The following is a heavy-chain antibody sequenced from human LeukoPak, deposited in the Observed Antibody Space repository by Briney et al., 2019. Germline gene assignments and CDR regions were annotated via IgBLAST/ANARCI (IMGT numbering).Heavy chain of an antibody. V-gene: IGHV3-11*01. CDR3: ARDREQQLVRGWFDP. CDR2: ISSSGSTI. D-gene: IGHD6-13*01. CDR1: GFTFSDYY. Sequence: GGSLRLSCAASGFTFSDYYMSWIRQAPGKGLEWVSYISSSGSTIYYADSVKGRFTISRDNAKNSLYLQMNSLRAEDTAVYYCARDREQQLVRGWFDPWGQGTLVTVSS. J-gene: IGHJ5*02.